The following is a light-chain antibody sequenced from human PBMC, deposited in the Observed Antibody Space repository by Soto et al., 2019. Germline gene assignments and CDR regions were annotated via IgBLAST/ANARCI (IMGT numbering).Light chain of an antibody. V-gene: IGKV3D-15*01. CDR1: QSVDTN. CDR2: GAS. Sequence: EIVMTQSQATLSVSPGDGATPSCRASQSVDTNLAWYQQKPGQTARLLIYGASTRPTGIPARFSGSGSGTECTLTIISLQSEDSAVYYCQQYNDGPLTFGGGTKVEIK. J-gene: IGKJ4*01. CDR3: QQYNDGPLT.